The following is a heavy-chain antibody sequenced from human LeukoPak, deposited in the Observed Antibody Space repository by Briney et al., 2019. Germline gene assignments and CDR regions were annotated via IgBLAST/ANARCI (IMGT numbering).Heavy chain of an antibody. J-gene: IGHJ4*02. V-gene: IGHV4-59*01. CDR3: ASRGIVVPFPAFDI. CDR2: IYYSGST. CDR1: GGSICSYY. Sequence: PSETLSLTCTVSGGSICSYYWSWIRQPPGKGLEWIGYIYYSGSTNYNPSLKSRVTISVDTSKNRFSLKLSSVTAADTAVYYCASRGIVVPFPAFDIWGQGTLVTVSS. D-gene: IGHD3-22*01.